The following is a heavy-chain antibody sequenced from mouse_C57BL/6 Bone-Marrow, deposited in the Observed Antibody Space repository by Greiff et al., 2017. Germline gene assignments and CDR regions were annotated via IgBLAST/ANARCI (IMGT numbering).Heavy chain of an antibody. CDR2: ISDGGSYT. CDR3: AREEEVPYY. CDR1: GFTFSSYA. J-gene: IGHJ4*01. D-gene: IGHD2-14*01. V-gene: IGHV5-4*01. Sequence: EVQVVESGGGLVKPGGSLELSCAASGFTFSSYAMSWVRQTPEKRLEWVATISDGGSYTYYPDNVKGRFTISRDNAKNNLYLQMSHLKSEDTAMYYCAREEEVPYYWGQGTSVTVSS.